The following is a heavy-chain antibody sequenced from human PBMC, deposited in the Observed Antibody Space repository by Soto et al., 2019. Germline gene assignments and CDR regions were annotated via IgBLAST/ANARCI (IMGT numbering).Heavy chain of an antibody. V-gene: IGHV3-49*03. CDR1: GFTFGDYA. CDR3: TSPQSGVVTPGYFQH. J-gene: IGHJ1*01. Sequence: GGSLRLSCTASGFTFGDYAMSWFRQAPGKGLEWVGFIRSKAYGGTTEYAASVKGRFTISRDDSKSIAYLQMNSLKTEDTAVYYCTSPQSGVVTPGYFQHWGQGTLVTVSS. CDR2: IRSKAYGGTT. D-gene: IGHD2-21*02.